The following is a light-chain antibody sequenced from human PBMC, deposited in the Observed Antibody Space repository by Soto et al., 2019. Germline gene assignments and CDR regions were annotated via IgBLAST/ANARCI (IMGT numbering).Light chain of an antibody. CDR2: AAS. Sequence: DIPMTQSPSSLSASVGDRVTITCRASQDIGNDLGWYQQKPGKAPKRLIHAASSLQSGVPSRFSGSGSGTEFTLIISSLQPEDCATYYCLQLNSYPLTFGGGTKVEIK. CDR1: QDIGND. CDR3: LQLNSYPLT. J-gene: IGKJ4*01. V-gene: IGKV1-17*01.